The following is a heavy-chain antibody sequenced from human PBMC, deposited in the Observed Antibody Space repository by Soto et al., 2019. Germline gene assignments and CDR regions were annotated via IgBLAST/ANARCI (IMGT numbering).Heavy chain of an antibody. D-gene: IGHD5-12*01. CDR1: GFTFSSYG. CDR2: IWYDGSNK. CDR3: ARDYTVEMATISNY. J-gene: IGHJ4*02. Sequence: QVQPVESGGGVVQPGRSLRLSCAASGFTFSSYGMHWVRQAPGKGLEWVAVIWYDGSNKYYADSVKGRFTISRDNSKNTLYLQMNSLRAEDTAVYYCARDYTVEMATISNYWGQGTLVTVSS. V-gene: IGHV3-33*01.